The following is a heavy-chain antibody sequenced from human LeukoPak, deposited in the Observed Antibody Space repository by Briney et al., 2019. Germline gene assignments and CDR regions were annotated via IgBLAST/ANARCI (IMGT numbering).Heavy chain of an antibody. CDR3: ARGPSRMVYAETKNWFDP. Sequence: PSETLSLTCAVYGGSFSGYYWSWIRQPPGKGLEWIGEINHSGSTNYNPSLKSRVTISVDTSKNQFSLKLSSVTAADTAVYYCARGPSRMVYAETKNWFDPWGQGTLVTVSS. CDR2: INHSGST. CDR1: GGSFSGYY. D-gene: IGHD2-8*01. J-gene: IGHJ5*02. V-gene: IGHV4-34*01.